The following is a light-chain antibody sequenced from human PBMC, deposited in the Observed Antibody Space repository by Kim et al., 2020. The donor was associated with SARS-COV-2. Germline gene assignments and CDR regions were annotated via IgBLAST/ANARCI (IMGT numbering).Light chain of an antibody. V-gene: IGKV3-15*01. CDR3: QQYNNWPPIT. J-gene: IGKJ5*01. Sequence: SPGESAALSCRGSQRVSSNLAWYQQKPRQAPRLLIYGAASRATGIPARFSGSGSGTEFTLTISSLQSEDFAVYYCQQYNNWPPITFGQGTRLEIK. CDR2: GAA. CDR1: QRVSSN.